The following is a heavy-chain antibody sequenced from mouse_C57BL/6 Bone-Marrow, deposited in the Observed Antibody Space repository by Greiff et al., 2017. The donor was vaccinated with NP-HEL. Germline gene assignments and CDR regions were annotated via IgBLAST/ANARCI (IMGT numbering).Heavy chain of an antibody. V-gene: IGHV1-59*01. CDR2: IDPSDSYT. Sequence: QVQLQQPGAELVRPGTSVKLSCKASGYTFTSYWMHWVKQRPGQGLEWIGVIDPSDSYTNYNQKFKGKATLTVDTSSSTAYMQLSSLTSEDSAVYYCARGPLLAYWGQGPLVTVSA. CDR3: ARGPLLAY. J-gene: IGHJ3*01. CDR1: GYTFTSYW.